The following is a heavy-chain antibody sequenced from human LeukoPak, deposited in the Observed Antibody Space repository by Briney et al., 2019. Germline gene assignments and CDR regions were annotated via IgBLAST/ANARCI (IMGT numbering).Heavy chain of an antibody. CDR1: GDSMISYY. CDR2: IYYSGST. V-gene: IGHV4-59*01. D-gene: IGHD6-13*01. Sequence: PSETLSLTCTVSGDSMISYYWSWIRQAPGKGLEWIGYIYYSGSTNYNPSLKGRVTISVDPSKNQFSLKLTSVTAADTAVYYCARAVVGDGSSWYEIWRYFDYWGQGTLVTVSS. CDR3: ARAVVGDGSSWYEIWRYFDY. J-gene: IGHJ4*02.